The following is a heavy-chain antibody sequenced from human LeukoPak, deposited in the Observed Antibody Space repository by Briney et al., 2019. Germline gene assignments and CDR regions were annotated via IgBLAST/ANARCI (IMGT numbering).Heavy chain of an antibody. J-gene: IGHJ4*02. D-gene: IGHD5-24*01. CDR2: IGYDGSNK. CDR3: ARDSTNFDY. Sequence: GGSLRLSCAASGFTFRSYGMHWVRQAPGKGLEWVTFIGYDGSNKYYTDSVKGRFTISRDNSKNTLYLQMNSLRAEDTAVYYCARDSTNFDYWGQGTLVTVSS. V-gene: IGHV3-30*02. CDR1: GFTFRSYG.